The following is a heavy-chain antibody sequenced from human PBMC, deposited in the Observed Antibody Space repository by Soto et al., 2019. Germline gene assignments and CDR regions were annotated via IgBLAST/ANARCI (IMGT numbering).Heavy chain of an antibody. CDR2: ISGSGGGT. J-gene: IGHJ3*02. Sequence: EVQLLESGGGLVQPGGSLRLSCAASGFTFSSYAMSWVRQAPGKGLEWVSAISGSGGGTYYADSVKGRFTISRDNSKNTLYLQMNSLRAEDTAVWYCANLMATVTTCPLAIWGQGTMVPVSP. CDR1: GFTFSSYA. V-gene: IGHV3-23*01. D-gene: IGHD4-17*01. CDR3: ANLMATVTTCPLAI.